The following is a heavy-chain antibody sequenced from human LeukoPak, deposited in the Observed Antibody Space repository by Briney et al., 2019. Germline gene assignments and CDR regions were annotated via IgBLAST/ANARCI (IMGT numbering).Heavy chain of an antibody. J-gene: IGHJ6*03. D-gene: IGHD1-1*01. CDR2: ISAYNGNT. V-gene: IGHV1-18*01. Sequence: ASVKVSCKASGYTFTSYGISWVRQAPGQGLEWMGWISAYNGNTNYAQKLQGRVTMTTDTSTSTAYMELRSLRSDDTAVYYCARGGPERQAFFYYYYYMDVWGKGTTVTVSS. CDR1: GYTFTSYG. CDR3: ARGGPERQAFFYYYYYMDV.